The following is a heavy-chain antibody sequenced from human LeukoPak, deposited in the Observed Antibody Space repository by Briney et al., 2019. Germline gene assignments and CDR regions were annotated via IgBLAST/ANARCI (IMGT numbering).Heavy chain of an antibody. CDR2: IKPDGGEI. J-gene: IGHJ4*02. D-gene: IGHD5-12*01. CDR1: GFTFSSYW. Sequence: GGSLRLSCVASGFTFSSYWMSWVRQAPGKGLEWVANIKPDGGEIHFVDSMKGRFTISRDNAKNSLYLQMNSLRGDDTAVYYCARSGYSHSWDYWGQGTLVIVSS. V-gene: IGHV3-7*03. CDR3: ARSGYSHSWDY.